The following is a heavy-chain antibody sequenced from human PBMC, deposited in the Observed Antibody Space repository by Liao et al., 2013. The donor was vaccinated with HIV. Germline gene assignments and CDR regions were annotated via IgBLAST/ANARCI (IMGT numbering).Heavy chain of an antibody. Sequence: QVQLQESGPGLVKPSQTLSLTCSVSGGSIRGGSYYWGWIRQPAGKGLEWVGHIYSSGSSNYNPALKSRVAISADTSKNQVSLRVDSVTAPDTGVYYCARSNRGSGDFDYWGQGTLVTVSS. J-gene: IGHJ4*02. CDR1: GGSIRGGSYY. CDR2: IYSSGSS. CDR3: ARSNRGSGDFDY. V-gene: IGHV4-61*02. D-gene: IGHD2/OR15-2a*01.